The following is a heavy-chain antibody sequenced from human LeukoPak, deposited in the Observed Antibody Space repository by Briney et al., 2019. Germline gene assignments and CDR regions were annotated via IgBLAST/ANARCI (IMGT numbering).Heavy chain of an antibody. CDR1: GFTFSNHA. CDR3: AKDGFDYYDSSGYYYFNY. CDR2: ISGGGVAI. J-gene: IGHJ4*02. D-gene: IGHD3-22*01. V-gene: IGHV3-23*01. Sequence: PGGSLRLSCAASGFTFSNHAMSWVRQAPGKGLQWVSAISGGGVAIYYADSVKGRFTISRDNSKNTLYLQMNGLRAEDTAVYYCAKDGFDYYDSSGYYYFNYWGQGTLVTVSS.